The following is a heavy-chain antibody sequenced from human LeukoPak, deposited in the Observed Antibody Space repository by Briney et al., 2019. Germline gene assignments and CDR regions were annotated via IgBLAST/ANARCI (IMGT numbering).Heavy chain of an antibody. J-gene: IGHJ5*02. Sequence: SETLSLTCTVSGGSISSYYWSWIRQPPGKGLEWTGYIYYSGSTNYNPSLKSRVTISVDTSKNQFSLKLSSVTAADTAVYYCATACSSTSCYRDWFDPWGQGTLVTVSS. CDR2: IYYSGST. V-gene: IGHV4-59*01. CDR3: ATACSSTSCYRDWFDP. CDR1: GGSISSYY. D-gene: IGHD2-2*01.